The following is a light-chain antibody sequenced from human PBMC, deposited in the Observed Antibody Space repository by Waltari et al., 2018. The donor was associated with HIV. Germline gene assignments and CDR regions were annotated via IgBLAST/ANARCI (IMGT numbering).Light chain of an antibody. J-gene: IGLJ2*01. Sequence: SYELTQPPSVSVSPGQTARIPCSGDALPKQSAYWYQQRPGQAPVLVMSKDSERPSGIPERFSGSSSGTTVTLTISGVQAEDEADYYCQSADSSGTWVFGGGTKLTVL. CDR2: KDS. CDR1: ALPKQS. CDR3: QSADSSGTWV. V-gene: IGLV3-25*03.